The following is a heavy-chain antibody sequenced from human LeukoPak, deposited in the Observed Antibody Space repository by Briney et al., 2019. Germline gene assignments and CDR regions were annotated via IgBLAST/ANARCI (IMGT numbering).Heavy chain of an antibody. Sequence: KASETLSLTCTVSGGSISSYYWSWIRQPPGKGLEWIGYIYYSGSTNYNPSLKSRVTISVDTSKNQFSLKLSSVTAADTAVYYCARDSSGWYHYFQHWGQGTLVTVSS. J-gene: IGHJ1*01. CDR3: ARDSSGWYHYFQH. CDR2: IYYSGST. D-gene: IGHD6-19*01. V-gene: IGHV4-59*12. CDR1: GGSISSYY.